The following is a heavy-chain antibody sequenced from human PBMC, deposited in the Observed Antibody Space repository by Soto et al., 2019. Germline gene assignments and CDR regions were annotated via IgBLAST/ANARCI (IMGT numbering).Heavy chain of an antibody. D-gene: IGHD3-9*01. V-gene: IGHV4-34*01. Sequence: QVQLQQWGAGPLRPLETLSLTCGVSGGSFSSYYWAWIRQSPGKGLEWIGEIKDRGSINYNPSLKSRVSISVDTSKNHYSLNLRSVTAADTAVYYCARESHDILTGPPWVWYFDLWGRGTLVTVSS. J-gene: IGHJ2*01. CDR1: GGSFSSYY. CDR3: ARESHDILTGPPWVWYFDL. CDR2: IKDRGSI.